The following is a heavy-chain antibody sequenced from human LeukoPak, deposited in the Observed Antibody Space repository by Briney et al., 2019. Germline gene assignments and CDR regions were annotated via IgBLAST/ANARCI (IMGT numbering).Heavy chain of an antibody. Sequence: GGSLRLSCAASGFTFSSYSMNWVRQAPGKGLEWVSSISSSSSYIYYADSVKGRFTISRDNSKNTVYLQMNSLRVEDTAVYHCAKDIECTTSNCYAGWGQGTLVTVSS. CDR2: ISSSSSYI. D-gene: IGHD2-2*01. CDR1: GFTFSSYS. CDR3: AKDIECTTSNCYAG. J-gene: IGHJ4*02. V-gene: IGHV3-21*01.